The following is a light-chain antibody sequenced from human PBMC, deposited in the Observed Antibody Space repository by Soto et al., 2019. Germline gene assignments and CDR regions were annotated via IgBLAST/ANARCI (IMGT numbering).Light chain of an antibody. CDR1: QSLSSSY. CDR3: QQYGSSWT. J-gene: IGKJ1*01. Sequence: EIVLTHVPGTRSLSPGQRATLSCRASQSLSSSYLAWYQHKPGQAPRLLIYGASSMATGIPDRVSGSESGTVFPLTISRLEDEDFAVYYCQQYGSSWTFGQGTKVDIK. CDR2: GAS. V-gene: IGKV3-20*01.